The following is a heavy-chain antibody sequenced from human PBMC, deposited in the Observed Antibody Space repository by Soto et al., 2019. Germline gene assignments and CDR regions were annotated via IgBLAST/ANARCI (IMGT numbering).Heavy chain of an antibody. D-gene: IGHD1-7*01. V-gene: IGHV3-30*18. CDR1: GFTFSSYG. CDR2: ISYDGSNK. CDR3: AKTRNYYFDY. J-gene: IGHJ4*02. Sequence: GGSLRLSCAASGFTFSSYGMHWVRQAPGKGLEWVAVISYDGSNKYYADSVKGRFTISRDNSKNTLYLQMNSLRAEDTAVYYCAKTRNYYFDYWGQGTLVTVSS.